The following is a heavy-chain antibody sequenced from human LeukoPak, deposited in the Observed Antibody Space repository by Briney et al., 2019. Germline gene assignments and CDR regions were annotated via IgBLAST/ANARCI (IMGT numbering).Heavy chain of an antibody. CDR3: ATGGSGSYNPRWFDP. J-gene: IGHJ5*02. V-gene: IGHV4-31*03. D-gene: IGHD3-10*01. Sequence: SETLSLTCTVSGGSISSGGYYWSWIRQHPGKGLEWIGYIYYSGSTYYNPSLKSRVTISVDTSKNQFSLKLSSVTAADTAVYSCATGGSGSYNPRWFDPWGQGTLVTVSS. CDR2: IYYSGST. CDR1: GGSISSGGYY.